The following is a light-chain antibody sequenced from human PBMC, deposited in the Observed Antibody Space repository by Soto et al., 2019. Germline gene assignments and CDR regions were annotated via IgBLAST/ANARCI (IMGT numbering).Light chain of an antibody. CDR1: SNDVGGYNL. Sequence: QSALTQPASVSGSPGQSITISCTGTSNDVGGYNLVSWYQQHPGRAPKLIIYEGNKRPSGVSDRFSGSRSGNTASLTISVLQAEDEADYSCCSFAGGATFVFGGGTKLTVL. J-gene: IGLJ2*01. CDR3: CSFAGGATFV. CDR2: EGN. V-gene: IGLV2-23*03.